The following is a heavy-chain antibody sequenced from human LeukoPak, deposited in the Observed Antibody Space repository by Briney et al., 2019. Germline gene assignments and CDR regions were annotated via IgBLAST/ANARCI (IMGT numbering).Heavy chain of an antibody. V-gene: IGHV4-59*08. CDR3: ASLTTVTQGYFDS. Sequence: PSETLSLTCTVSGGSISSYYSSWIRQPPGKGLDWIGYIYYIGSTDYNPSLKSRLTISVDASKNQFSLKLSSVTATDTAVYYCASLTTVTQGYFDSWGQGTLVTVSS. J-gene: IGHJ4*02. CDR2: IYYIGST. CDR1: GGSISSYY. D-gene: IGHD4-17*01.